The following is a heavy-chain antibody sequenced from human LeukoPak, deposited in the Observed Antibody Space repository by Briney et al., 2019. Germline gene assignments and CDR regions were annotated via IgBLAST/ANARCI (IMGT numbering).Heavy chain of an antibody. CDR2: ISSSGSSI. CDR1: GSTFNSYS. J-gene: IGHJ6*03. D-gene: IGHD1-7*01. CDR3: ARGDNWNSYYYYYMDV. V-gene: IGHV3-48*04. Sequence: GGSLRLSCAASGSTFNSYSMNWVRQAPGKGLEWVSYISSSGSSIYYADSVKGRFTISRDNAENSLNLQMNSLRAEDTAVYYCARGDNWNSYYYYYMDVWGKGTTVTVFS.